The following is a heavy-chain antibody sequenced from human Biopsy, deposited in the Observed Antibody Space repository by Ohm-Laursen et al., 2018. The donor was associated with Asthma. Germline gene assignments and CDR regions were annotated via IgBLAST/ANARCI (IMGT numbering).Heavy chain of an antibody. D-gene: IGHD2-15*01. CDR2: IWYDGSNK. CDR1: GFTFSSYG. Sequence: SLRLSCAASGFTFSSYGMHWVRQAPGKGLEWVAVIWYDGSNKYYADSVKGRFTISRDNSKNTLYLQMNSLRAEDTAVYYCARRTQDCSGGSCTRSPPTGRYFQHWGQGTLVTVSS. V-gene: IGHV3-33*01. J-gene: IGHJ1*01. CDR3: ARRTQDCSGGSCTRSPPTGRYFQH.